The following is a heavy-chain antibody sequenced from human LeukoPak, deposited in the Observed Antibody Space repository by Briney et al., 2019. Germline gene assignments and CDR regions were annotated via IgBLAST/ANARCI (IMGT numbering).Heavy chain of an antibody. CDR3: ARGFPYGGATDY. CDR1: GYTFTGYY. V-gene: IGHV1-2*02. Sequence: ASVKVSCKASGYTFTGYYMHWVRQAPGQGLEWMGWINPNSGGTNYAQKFQGRVTMTRGTSISTAYMELSRLRSDDTAVYYCARGFPYGGATDYWGQGTLVTVSS. D-gene: IGHD1-26*01. CDR2: INPNSGGT. J-gene: IGHJ4*02.